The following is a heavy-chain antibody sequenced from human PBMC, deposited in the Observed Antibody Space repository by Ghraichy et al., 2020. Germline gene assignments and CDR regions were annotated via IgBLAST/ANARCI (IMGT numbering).Heavy chain of an antibody. V-gene: IGHV1-2*02. D-gene: IGHD3/OR15-3a*01. CDR3: AREWGELGRGLGD. J-gene: IGHJ4*02. CDR2: INPNSGGK. CDR1: GYTFTGYY. Sequence: ASVKVSCKASGYTFTGYYMHWVRQAPGQGLEWMGWINPNSGGKNYAQKFQGRVTMTRDTSISTADMERSRRQSDDTAGYYCAREWGELGRGLGDWGQGTLVTVSS.